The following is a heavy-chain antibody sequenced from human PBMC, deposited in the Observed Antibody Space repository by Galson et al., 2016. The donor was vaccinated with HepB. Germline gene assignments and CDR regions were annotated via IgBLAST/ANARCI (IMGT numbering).Heavy chain of an antibody. CDR3: AKDAILGCGVDCYVHY. Sequence: SLRLSCAGSGFNFKNYGMRWVRQAPGKGLEWVAVISSDGSKKYFSDSVKGRFTVSRDNSKNTLFLQMDSLRAEDTAVYYCAKDAILGCGVDCYVHYWGQGTLVTVSS. J-gene: IGHJ4*02. CDR2: ISSDGSKK. CDR1: GFNFKNYG. D-gene: IGHD2-21*02. V-gene: IGHV3-30*18.